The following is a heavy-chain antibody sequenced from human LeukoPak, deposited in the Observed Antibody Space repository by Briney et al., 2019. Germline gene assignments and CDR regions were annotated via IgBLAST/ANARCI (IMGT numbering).Heavy chain of an antibody. D-gene: IGHD3-22*01. CDR3: ASEVSDYDSSGYYFGY. Sequence: SETLSLTCTVSGGSISSYYWSWIRQPPGKGLEWIGYIYYSGSTNYNPSLKSRVTITVDTSKNQFSLKLSSVTAADTAVYYCASEVSDYDSSGYYFGYWGQGTLVTVSS. CDR2: IYYSGST. CDR1: GGSISSYY. J-gene: IGHJ4*02. V-gene: IGHV4-59*08.